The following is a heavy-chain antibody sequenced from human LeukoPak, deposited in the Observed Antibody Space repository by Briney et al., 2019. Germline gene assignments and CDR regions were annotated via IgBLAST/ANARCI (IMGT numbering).Heavy chain of an antibody. CDR1: GGTISSSSYY. J-gene: IGHJ4*02. CDR2: IYYSGST. V-gene: IGHV4-39*07. CDR3: ARVFVSVSGSYYYWSPVTQAPSPQYFDY. Sequence: SETLSLTCTASGGTISSSSYYWGWIRQPPGKGLEWIGSIYYSGSTYYNPSLKSRVTISVDTSKNQFSLKLSSVTAADTAVYYCARVFVSVSGSYYYWSPVTQAPSPQYFDYWGQGTLVTVSS. D-gene: IGHD1-26*01.